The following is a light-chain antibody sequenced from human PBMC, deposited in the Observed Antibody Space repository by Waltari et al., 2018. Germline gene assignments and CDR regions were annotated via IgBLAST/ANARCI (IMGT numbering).Light chain of an antibody. CDR2: DDN. Sequence: QSALTQPASVSGSPGQSITISCTGTSSDVGNYNLVILYQQYPGKAPKVMIYDDNRRPSGVSDRFSGSKSGNTASLTISGVQAEDEADYYCCSYAGSYTWVFGGGTKLTVL. CDR1: SSDVGNYNL. CDR3: CSYAGSYTWV. J-gene: IGLJ3*02. V-gene: IGLV2-23*01.